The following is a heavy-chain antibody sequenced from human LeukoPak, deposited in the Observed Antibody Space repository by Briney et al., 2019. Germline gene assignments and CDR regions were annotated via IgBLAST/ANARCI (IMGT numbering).Heavy chain of an antibody. CDR2: IYYSGST. CDR3: ARHVDWNPNFDY. D-gene: IGHD1-1*01. J-gene: IGHJ4*02. CDR1: GGSISSYY. V-gene: IGHV4-59*08. Sequence: SETLSLTCTVSGGSISSYYWSWIRQPPGKGLEWIAYIYYSGSTNYNPSLKNRLTISVDTSKNQFSLNLSSVTASDTAVYYCARHVDWNPNFDYWGQGTVVTVFS.